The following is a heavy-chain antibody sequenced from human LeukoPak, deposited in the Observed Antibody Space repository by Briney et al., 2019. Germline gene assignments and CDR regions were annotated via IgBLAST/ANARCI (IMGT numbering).Heavy chain of an antibody. Sequence: GGSLRLSCAASGFPFSDYWMDWVRQAPGKGLEWVSYISSSSSTIYYADSVKGRFTISRGNAKNSLYLQMNSLRAEDTAMYYCARTYQLLYDDAFDIWGQGTMVTVSS. D-gene: IGHD2-2*02. CDR3: ARTYQLLYDDAFDI. CDR2: ISSSSSTI. V-gene: IGHV3-48*01. J-gene: IGHJ3*02. CDR1: GFPFSDYW.